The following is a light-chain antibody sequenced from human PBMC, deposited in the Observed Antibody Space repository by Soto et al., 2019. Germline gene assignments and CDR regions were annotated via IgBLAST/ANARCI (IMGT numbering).Light chain of an antibody. CDR3: QQSYSSAT. J-gene: IGKJ1*01. Sequence: DIQMTQSPSSLSASVGDRVTITCRASQSISDYLNWYQQKPGKAPKLLIHTASSLQTGVPSRFSGRGSGTGFTPRISQLGSGNSATYYCQQSYSSATFGQGTNVELK. CDR1: QSISDY. CDR2: TAS. V-gene: IGKV1-39*01.